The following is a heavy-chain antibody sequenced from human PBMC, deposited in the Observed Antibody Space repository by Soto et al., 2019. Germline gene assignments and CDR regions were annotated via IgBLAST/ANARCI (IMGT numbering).Heavy chain of an antibody. Sequence: GGSLRLSCSASGFTFTRFSMNWVRQAPGKGLEWVSSISSTTNYIYYGDSMKGRFTISRDNAKNSLYLEMNSLRAEDTAVYYCARESEDLTSNFDYWGQGTLVTVSS. CDR1: GFTFTRFS. V-gene: IGHV3-21*06. J-gene: IGHJ4*02. CDR3: ARESEDLTSNFDY. CDR2: ISSTTNYI.